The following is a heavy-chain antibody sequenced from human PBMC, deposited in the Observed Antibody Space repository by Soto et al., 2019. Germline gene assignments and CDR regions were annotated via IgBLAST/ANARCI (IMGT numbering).Heavy chain of an antibody. CDR3: SRGTYCGGDCFPVQVSKGYFDL. Sequence: QVQLVESGGGVVQPGRSLRLSCAASGFTFSDHAMHWVRQAPGKGLEWLAVVSYDGSNKYYAESVKGRFTISRANSKTTLYLQMNSLRPVDTSVYYCSRGTYCGGDCFPVQVSKGYFDLWGRGTLAIVSS. D-gene: IGHD2-21*02. CDR2: VSYDGSNK. V-gene: IGHV3-30-3*01. J-gene: IGHJ2*01. CDR1: GFTFSDHA.